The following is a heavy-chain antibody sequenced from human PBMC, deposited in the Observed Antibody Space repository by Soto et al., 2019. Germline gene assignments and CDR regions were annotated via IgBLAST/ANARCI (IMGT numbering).Heavy chain of an antibody. CDR2: ISYDGSNK. D-gene: IGHD3-22*01. V-gene: IGHV3-30*18. Sequence: VAVISYDGSNKYYADSVKGRFTISRDNSKNTLYLQMNSLRAEDTAVYYCAKDPLYDSSGYYSVDYWGQGTLVTVSS. CDR3: AKDPLYDSSGYYSVDY. J-gene: IGHJ4*02.